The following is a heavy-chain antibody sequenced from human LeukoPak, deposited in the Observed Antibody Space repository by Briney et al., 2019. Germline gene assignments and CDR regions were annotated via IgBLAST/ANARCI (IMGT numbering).Heavy chain of an antibody. CDR2: INHSGGT. CDR1: GASFTGDY. CDR3: ARDHACSNGVCSYFDY. D-gene: IGHD2-8*01. V-gene: IGHV4-34*01. J-gene: IGHJ4*02. Sequence: PSETLSLTCAVYGASFTGDYWSWFRQPPGKGLEWIGEINHSGGTNYNPSLKSRVTISLDTSNNQFSLKLNSVTAADTAVYYCARDHACSNGVCSYFDYWGPGTLVTVSS.